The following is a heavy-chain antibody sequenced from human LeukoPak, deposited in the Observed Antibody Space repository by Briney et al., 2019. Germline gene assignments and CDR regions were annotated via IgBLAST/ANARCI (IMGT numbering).Heavy chain of an antibody. CDR2: ISGSGGST. D-gene: IGHD6-6*01. CDR1: GFTFSSYA. J-gene: IGHJ3*02. Sequence: GGSLRLSCAASGFTFSSYAMSWVRQAPGKGLEWVSAISGSGGSTYYADSVKGRFTISRDNSKNTLYLQMNSLRVEDTAVYYCAKVIGGSSAYDALDIWGQGTMVTVSS. CDR3: AKVIGGSSAYDALDI. V-gene: IGHV3-23*01.